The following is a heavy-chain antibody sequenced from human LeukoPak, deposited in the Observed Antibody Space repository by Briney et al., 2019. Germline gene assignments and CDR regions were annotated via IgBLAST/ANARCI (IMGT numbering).Heavy chain of an antibody. V-gene: IGHV4-39*07. CDR1: GGYISSTSYY. J-gene: IGHJ4*02. D-gene: IGHD3-10*01. CDR3: AGRLVRGVPSYYFDY. CDR2: IYNRGST. Sequence: PSETLSLTCTVSGGYISSTSYYWGWIRQPPGKGLEWIGIIYNRGSTNYNPSLKSRVTISVDTSKNQFSLKLSSVTAADTAVYYCAGRLVRGVPSYYFDYWGQGTLVTVSS.